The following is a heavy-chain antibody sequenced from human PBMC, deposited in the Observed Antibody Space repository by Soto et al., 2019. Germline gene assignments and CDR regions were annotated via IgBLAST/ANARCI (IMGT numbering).Heavy chain of an antibody. CDR1: RYSFTTNW. CDR3: ATWRGSSWFDY. CDR2: VHFGGSRT. D-gene: IGHD6-13*01. J-gene: IGHJ4*02. V-gene: IGHV5-51*01. Sequence: GESLKISCKGPRYSFTTNWIAWVRQMPGKGPEWMWSVHFGGSRTRYGPSFEGQITISADRSISTAYLQLRSLKASDSALYYCATWRGSSWFDYWGQGTQVTVSS.